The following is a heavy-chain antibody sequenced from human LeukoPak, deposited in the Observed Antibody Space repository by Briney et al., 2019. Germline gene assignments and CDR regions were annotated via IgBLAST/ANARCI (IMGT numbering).Heavy chain of an antibody. CDR2: IKAGGSRI. J-gene: IGHJ4*02. D-gene: IGHD3-3*01. V-gene: IGHV3-7*01. CDR1: GFTFSNYW. Sequence: GGSLRLSCTASGFTFSNYWMSWVRQPPGKGLEFVANIKAGGSRIEYVDSVKGRFTTSRDNAKYSLYLHMISLRAEDTAVYYCARWRGSQSEFEYWGQGTLVTVVS. CDR3: ARWRGSQSEFEY.